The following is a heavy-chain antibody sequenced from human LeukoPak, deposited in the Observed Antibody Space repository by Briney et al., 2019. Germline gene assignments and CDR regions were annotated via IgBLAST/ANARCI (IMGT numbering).Heavy chain of an antibody. V-gene: IGHV3-21*01. CDR3: ARAGGVPITGSGYPNWFDP. CDR2: ISSSSTYI. J-gene: IGHJ5*02. Sequence: GGSLRLSCAASGFTFSSYSMNWVRQAPGKGLEWVSSISSSSTYIYYADSVKGRFTISRDNAKNSLYLQMNSLRAEDTAVYYCARAGGVPITGSGYPNWFDPWGQGTLVTVSS. CDR1: GFTFSSYS. D-gene: IGHD3-22*01.